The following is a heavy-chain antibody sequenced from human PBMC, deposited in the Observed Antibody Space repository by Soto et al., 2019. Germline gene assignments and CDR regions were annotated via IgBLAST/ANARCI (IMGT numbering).Heavy chain of an antibody. CDR2: IYYSGST. CDR3: ARLLTDYYGSGRPMDV. CDR1: GGSISSSSYY. D-gene: IGHD3-10*01. V-gene: IGHV4-39*01. J-gene: IGHJ6*02. Sequence: PSETLSLICTVSGGSISSSSYYWGWIRQPPGKGLEWIGSIYYSGSTYYNPSLKSRVTISVDTSKNQFSLKLSSVTAADTAVYYCARLLTDYYGSGRPMDVWGQGTTVTVSS.